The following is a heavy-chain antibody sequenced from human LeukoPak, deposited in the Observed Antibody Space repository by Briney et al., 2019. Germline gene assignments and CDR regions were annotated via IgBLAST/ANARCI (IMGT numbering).Heavy chain of an antibody. D-gene: IGHD5-18*01. Sequence: GGSLRLSCAASGFTFSIYSMSCVRQAPGKGLEWVSAISGSGGNTYYADSVRGPSTISRDSSKTKMYMQMNSLRAEDTAVYYCAKDLDTAMAWDFDYWGQGTLVTVSS. J-gene: IGHJ4*02. CDR1: GFTFSIYS. CDR3: AKDLDTAMAWDFDY. V-gene: IGHV3-23*01. CDR2: ISGSGGNT.